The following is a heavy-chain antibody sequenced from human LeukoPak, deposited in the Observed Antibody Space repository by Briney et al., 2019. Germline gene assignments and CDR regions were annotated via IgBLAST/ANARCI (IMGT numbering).Heavy chain of an antibody. CDR3: AKDIFVQIDAFDI. J-gene: IGHJ3*02. CDR1: GFTFSSYA. CDR2: ISGSGGST. V-gene: IGHV3-23*01. D-gene: IGHD3-3*01. Sequence: GGSLRLSCAASGFTFSSYAMSWVRQAPGKGLEWVSAISGSGGSTYYADSVKGRFTISRDNSKNTLYLQMNSLRDGDTAVYYCAKDIFVQIDAFDIWGQGTMVTVSS.